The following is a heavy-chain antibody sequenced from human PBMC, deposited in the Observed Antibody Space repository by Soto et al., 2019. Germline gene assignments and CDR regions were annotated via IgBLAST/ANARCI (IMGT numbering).Heavy chain of an antibody. CDR3: NSYPDFWGGHTPL. CDR1: GFSISNAW. CDR2: VKSKADGGTA. V-gene: IGHV3-15*07. Sequence: EVQQVESGGGLIKPGASLRLSCAASGFSISNAWMHWVRQAPGKGLEWVGRVKSKADGGTADYAAPVKGRFTISRDDSKNTQYLQMNSLKLEDTAVYYCNSYPDFWGGHTPLWGQGTLVTVSS. J-gene: IGHJ4*02. D-gene: IGHD3-3*01.